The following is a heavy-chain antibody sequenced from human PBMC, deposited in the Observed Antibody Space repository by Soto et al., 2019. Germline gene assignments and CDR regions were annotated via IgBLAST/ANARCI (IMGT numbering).Heavy chain of an antibody. J-gene: IGHJ4*02. Sequence: PGGSLRLSCAASGFTFSSYGMHWVRQAPGKGLEWVAVISYDGSNKYYADSVKGRFTISRDNSKNTLYLQMNSLRAEDTAVYYCAKDPNSSSLDYWGQGTLVTVS. CDR1: GFTFSSYG. V-gene: IGHV3-30*18. D-gene: IGHD6-13*01. CDR3: AKDPNSSSLDY. CDR2: ISYDGSNK.